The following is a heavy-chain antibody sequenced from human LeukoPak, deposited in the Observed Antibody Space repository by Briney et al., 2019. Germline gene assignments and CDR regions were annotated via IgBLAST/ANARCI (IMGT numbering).Heavy chain of an antibody. V-gene: IGHV4-59*08. Sequence: SETLSLTCTVSGGSISSYYWSWIRQPPGKGLEWIGYIYYSGSTNYNPSLKSRVTISVDTSKNQFSLKLSSVTAADTDVYYCARANDDFDYWGQGTLVTVSS. CDR3: ARANDDFDY. CDR1: GGSISSYY. CDR2: IYYSGST. J-gene: IGHJ4*02. D-gene: IGHD3-16*01.